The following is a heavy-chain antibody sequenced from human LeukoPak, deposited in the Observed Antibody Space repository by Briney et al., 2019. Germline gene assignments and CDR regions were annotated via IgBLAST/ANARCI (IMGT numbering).Heavy chain of an antibody. V-gene: IGHV3-7*01. CDR1: GFIFSIYW. D-gene: IGHD3-22*01. Sequence: PGGSLRLSCAASGFIFSIYWMSWVRQAPGKGLEWVANIKRNGSEKYYVDSVKGRSTISRDNAKNSLYLQMNSLRAEDTAVYYCAREFPYYYDISGYKLDYWGQGTLDTVSS. J-gene: IGHJ4*02. CDR2: IKRNGSEK. CDR3: AREFPYYYDISGYKLDY.